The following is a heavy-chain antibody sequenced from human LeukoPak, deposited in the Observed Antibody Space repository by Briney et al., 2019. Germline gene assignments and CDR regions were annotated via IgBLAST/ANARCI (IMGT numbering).Heavy chain of an antibody. J-gene: IGHJ6*02. CDR2: IWYDRSNK. V-gene: IGHV3-33*01. Sequence: GGSLRLSCAASGFTFSSYGMHWVRQAPGKGLEWVAVIWYDRSNKYYADSVKGRFTISRDNSKNTLYLQMNSLRAEDTAVYYCARDLGQWLTLYYYYYGMDVWGQGTTVTVSS. D-gene: IGHD6-19*01. CDR3: ARDLGQWLTLYYYYYGMDV. CDR1: GFTFSSYG.